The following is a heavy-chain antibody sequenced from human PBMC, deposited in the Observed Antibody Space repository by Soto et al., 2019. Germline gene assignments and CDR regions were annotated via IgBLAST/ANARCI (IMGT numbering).Heavy chain of an antibody. V-gene: IGHV3-21*06. CDR1: GFTFTRYS. CDR3: ARESEDLTANFDY. Sequence: EVQLLESGGGLVKPGGSLRLSCAASGFTFTRYSMNWVRQAPGNWLEWVSSISSTTNYIYYGDSMKGRFTISRDNAKNSLYLEMNSLRSEDTAVYYCARESEDLTANFDYWGQGTLVTVSS. J-gene: IGHJ4*02. CDR2: ISSTTNYI.